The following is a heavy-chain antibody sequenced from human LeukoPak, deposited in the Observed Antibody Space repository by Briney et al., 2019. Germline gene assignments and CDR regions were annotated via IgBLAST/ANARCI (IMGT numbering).Heavy chain of an antibody. V-gene: IGHV1-18*01. Sequence: ASVKVSYKASGYTFTSYGVNWVRQAPRQGLEWMGWISGYNSNTDYAQKLQGRVTMTTDTSTSTAYMELRSLRSDDTAVYYCARDAPYSGSYLDYWGQGTLVTVSS. CDR1: GYTFTSYG. CDR3: ARDAPYSGSYLDY. D-gene: IGHD1-26*01. J-gene: IGHJ4*02. CDR2: ISGYNSNT.